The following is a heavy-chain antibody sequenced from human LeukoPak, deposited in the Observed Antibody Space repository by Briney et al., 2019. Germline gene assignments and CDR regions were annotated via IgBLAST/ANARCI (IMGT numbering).Heavy chain of an antibody. D-gene: IGHD6-19*01. CDR2: ISSSSSYI. CDR1: GFTFSSYS. CDR3: ARSANSVAGTDY. V-gene: IGHV3-21*01. Sequence: TGGSLRLSCAASGFTFSSYSMNWVRQAPGKGLEWVSSISSSSSYIYYADSVKGRFTISRDNAKNSLYLQMNSLRAEDTAVYYCARSANSVAGTDYWGQGTLVTVSS. J-gene: IGHJ4*02.